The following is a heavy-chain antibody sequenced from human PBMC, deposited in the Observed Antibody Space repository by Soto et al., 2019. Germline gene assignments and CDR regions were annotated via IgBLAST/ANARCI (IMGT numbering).Heavy chain of an antibody. CDR3: ASDRSSGWSQFYYYGMDV. CDR1: GFTFSDYY. J-gene: IGHJ6*02. D-gene: IGHD6-19*01. V-gene: IGHV3-11*06. Sequence: GGSLRLSCAASGFTFSDYYMSWIRQAPGKGLEWVSYISSSSTYTNYADSVKGRFTISRDNAKNSLYLQMNSLRAEDTAVYYCASDRSSGWSQFYYYGMDVRGQGTTVTVSS. CDR2: ISSSSTYT.